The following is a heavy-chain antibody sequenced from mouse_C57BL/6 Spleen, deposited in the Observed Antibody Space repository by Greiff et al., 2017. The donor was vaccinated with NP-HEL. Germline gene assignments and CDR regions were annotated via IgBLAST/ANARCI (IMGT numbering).Heavy chain of an antibody. Sequence: EVQGVESGGGLVQPGGSLSLSCAASGFTFTDYYMSWVRQPPGKALEWLGFIRNKANGYTTEYSASVKGRFTISRDNSQSILYLQMNALRAEDSATYYCARSTVPYAMDYWGQGTSVTVSS. J-gene: IGHJ4*01. CDR3: ARSTVPYAMDY. D-gene: IGHD6-1*01. V-gene: IGHV7-3*01. CDR2: IRNKANGYTT. CDR1: GFTFTDYY.